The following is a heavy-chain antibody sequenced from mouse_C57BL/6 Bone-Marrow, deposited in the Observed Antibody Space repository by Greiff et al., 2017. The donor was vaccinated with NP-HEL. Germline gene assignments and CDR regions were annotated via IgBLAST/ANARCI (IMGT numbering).Heavy chain of an antibody. CDR1: GFTFSNYW. Sequence: DVKLVESGGGLVQPGGSMKLSCVASGFTFSNYWMNWVRQSPEKGLEWVAQIRLKSDNYATHYAESVKGRFTISRDDSKSSVYLQMNNLRAEDTGIYYCKNQNWDGFAYWGQGTLVTVSA. V-gene: IGHV6-3*01. CDR3: KNQNWDGFAY. J-gene: IGHJ3*01. D-gene: IGHD4-1*01. CDR2: IRLKSDNYAT.